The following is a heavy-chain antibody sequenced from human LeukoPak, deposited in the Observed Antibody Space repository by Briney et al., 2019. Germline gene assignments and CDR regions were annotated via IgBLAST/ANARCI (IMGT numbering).Heavy chain of an antibody. CDR1: GGSISSYY. V-gene: IGHV4-4*07. CDR3: ASSPSSVASPEEMAEQLYSYFQH. J-gene: IGHJ1*01. Sequence: SETLSLTCTVSGGSISSYYWSWIRQPAGKGLEWIGRIYTSGSTNYNPSLKSRVTMSVDTSKNQFSLKLSSVTAADTAVYYCASSPSSVASPEEMAEQLYSYFQHWGQGTLVTVSS. CDR2: IYTSGST. D-gene: IGHD5-24*01.